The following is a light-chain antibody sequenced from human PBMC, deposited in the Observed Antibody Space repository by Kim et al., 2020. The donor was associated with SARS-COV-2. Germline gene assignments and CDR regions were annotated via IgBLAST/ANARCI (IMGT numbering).Light chain of an antibody. V-gene: IGKV1-39*01. CDR1: HPISNY. J-gene: IGKJ2*01. CDR3: QQCAETPYT. Sequence: DIQMTQSPSSLSASVGDRVTITCRASHPISNYLNWYQQKLGKGPNLLIYSASTLQSGVPSRFSGRGSGTDFTLTIRSLQPEDFAIYFCQQCAETPYTFGQGTKLEI. CDR2: SAS.